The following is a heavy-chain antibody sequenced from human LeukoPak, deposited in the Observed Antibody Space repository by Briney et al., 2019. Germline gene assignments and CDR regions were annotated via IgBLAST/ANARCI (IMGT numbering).Heavy chain of an antibody. V-gene: IGHV3-30*02. J-gene: IGHJ4*02. CDR1: GFTCSSNG. Sequence: GGSLRLSCAASGFTCSSNGMHWVRQTPGKGLDWVAFTRYDESKTFYGDSVRGRFTISRDNSKNTLYLQMNSLTIDDSAVYYCAKARYSGSPALDFWGQGTLVTVSS. CDR3: AKARYSGSPALDF. CDR2: TRYDESKT. D-gene: IGHD1-26*01.